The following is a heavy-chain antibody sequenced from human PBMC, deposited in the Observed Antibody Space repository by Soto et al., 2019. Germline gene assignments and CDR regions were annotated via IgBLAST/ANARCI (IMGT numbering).Heavy chain of an antibody. Sequence: PSEALSLTCAVYGGSVSVYYWSLIRQPPGKGLEWIGEINHSGSTNYNPSLKSRVTISVDTSKNQFSLKLSSVTAADTAVYYCARRHGGNSGSHSDYGMDVWVHGPRFTVS. CDR1: GGSVSVYY. D-gene: IGHD2-21*02. CDR2: INHSGST. V-gene: IGHV4-34*01. CDR3: ARRHGGNSGSHSDYGMDV. J-gene: IGHJ6*02.